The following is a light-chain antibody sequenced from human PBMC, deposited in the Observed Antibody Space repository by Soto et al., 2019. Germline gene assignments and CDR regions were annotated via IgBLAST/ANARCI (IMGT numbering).Light chain of an antibody. Sequence: QSALTQPASVSGSPGQSLTISCTGTSSDDGAYNLVSWYQQHPGKAPKFMIYEVNKRPSGVSNRFSGFKSGNTASLTISGLQAEDEADYYCCSYAGDRYVLFGGGTQLTVL. CDR2: EVN. CDR3: CSYAGDRYVL. V-gene: IGLV2-23*02. J-gene: IGLJ3*02. CDR1: SSDDGAYNL.